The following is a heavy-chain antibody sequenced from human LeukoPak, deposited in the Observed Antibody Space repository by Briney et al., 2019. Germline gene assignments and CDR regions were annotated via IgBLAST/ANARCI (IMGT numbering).Heavy chain of an antibody. J-gene: IGHJ4*02. V-gene: IGHV3-64*01. CDR2: ISSNGVST. CDR3: ARASHIVAPVDY. CDR1: GFTFSSYA. D-gene: IGHD5-12*01. Sequence: AGGALRLSCAASGFTFSSYAMHWGRQAPGKGLEYVSAISSNGVSTYYANSVKGRFTISRDNSKNTLYLQMGSLRAEDMAVYYCARASHIVAPVDYWGQGTLVTVSS.